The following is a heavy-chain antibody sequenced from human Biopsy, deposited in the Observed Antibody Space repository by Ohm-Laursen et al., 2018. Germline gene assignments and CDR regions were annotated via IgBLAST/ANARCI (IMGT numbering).Heavy chain of an antibody. CDR3: ARHAPSYSGSYWRYFDL. V-gene: IGHV4-59*08. J-gene: IGHJ2*01. D-gene: IGHD1-26*01. Sequence: SDTLSLTCAVSGGSISSYYWSWIRQPPGKGPEWIGYIYYTGSTNYNPSLKSRVTISVDTSMNHLSLRLTPVTAADTAVYYCARHAPSYSGSYWRYFDLWGRGTLVTVSS. CDR1: GGSISSYY. CDR2: IYYTGST.